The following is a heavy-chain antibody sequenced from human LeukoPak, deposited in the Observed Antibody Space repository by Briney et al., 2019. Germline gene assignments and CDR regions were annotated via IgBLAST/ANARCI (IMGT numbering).Heavy chain of an antibody. CDR1: GFTLSSSY. CDR2: IYSCGST. Sequence: GGSLRLSCAASGFTLSSSYMSWVRQAPGKGLEWVSVIYSCGSTFYADSVKGRFTISRHKSENTLYLQMNSLRDEDTAVYYCARDYGGNGAFDIWGQGTMVTVSS. V-gene: IGHV3-66*01. J-gene: IGHJ3*02. D-gene: IGHD4-23*01. CDR3: ARDYGGNGAFDI.